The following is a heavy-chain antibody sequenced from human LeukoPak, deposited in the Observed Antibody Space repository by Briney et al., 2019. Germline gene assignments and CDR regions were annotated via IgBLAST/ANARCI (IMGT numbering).Heavy chain of an antibody. Sequence: TSQTLSLTCTVSGGSISSGSYYWSWIRQPAGEGLEWIGRIYTSGSTNYNPSLKSRVTISVDTSKNQFSLKLSSVTAADTAVYYCARTGVVKYYYDSSGYYYEVWGQGTLVTVSS. CDR3: ARTGVVKYYYDSSGYYYEV. J-gene: IGHJ4*02. CDR2: IYTSGST. V-gene: IGHV4-61*02. CDR1: GGSISSGSYY. D-gene: IGHD3-22*01.